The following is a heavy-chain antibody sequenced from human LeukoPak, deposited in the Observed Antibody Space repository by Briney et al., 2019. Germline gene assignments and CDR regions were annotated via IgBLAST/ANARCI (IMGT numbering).Heavy chain of an antibody. J-gene: IGHJ4*02. CDR2: ISGCNENT. CDR3: AKGHVDSSWVYFDS. D-gene: IGHD6-13*01. V-gene: IGHV3-23*01. CDR1: GVTFSSYA. Sequence: GETLSLSCIVSGVTFSSYAKRWVRHPQAKGLELVSGISGCNENTHYVDPAQDRFAIFRVDSTNTLYLQLHSLRADDTAAAYFAKGHVDSSWVYFDSWGQGTLITVSP.